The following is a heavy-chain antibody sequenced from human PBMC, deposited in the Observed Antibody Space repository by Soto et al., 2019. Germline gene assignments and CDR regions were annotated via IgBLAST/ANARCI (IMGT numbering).Heavy chain of an antibody. Sequence: SETLSLTCTVSGGSISSSSYYWGWIRQPPGKGLEWIGSIYYSGSTYYNPSLKSRVTISVDTSKNQFSLKLSSVTAADTAVYYCARHNTSGFGYWGKQWLVRLGNWFDPWGQGTLVTVPS. CDR1: GGSISSSSYY. D-gene: IGHD6-19*01. CDR2: IYYSGST. J-gene: IGHJ5*02. V-gene: IGHV4-39*01. CDR3: ARHNTSGFGYWGKQWLVRLGNWFDP.